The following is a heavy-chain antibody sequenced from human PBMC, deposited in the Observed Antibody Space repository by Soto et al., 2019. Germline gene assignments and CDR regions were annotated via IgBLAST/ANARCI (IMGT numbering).Heavy chain of an antibody. CDR2: IRQDGLEK. CDR3: ARGFASPGGYYFDY. CDR1: GFTFSRYR. J-gene: IGHJ4*02. V-gene: IGHV3-7*01. D-gene: IGHD3-10*01. Sequence: GGSLRLSCEVSGFTFSRYRMTWVRQAPGKGLEWLANIRQDGLEKHYEDSVKGRFTISRDNAKNSLYLEMSSLRVEDTAVYYCARGFASPGGYYFDYWGLGTPVTVSS.